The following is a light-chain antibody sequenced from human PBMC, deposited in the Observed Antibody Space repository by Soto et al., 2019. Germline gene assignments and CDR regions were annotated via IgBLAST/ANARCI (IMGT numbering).Light chain of an antibody. Sequence: EIVITQSPATLSVSPGGRATLSCRASQSVSSNLAGYQQKPGQAPRLLTYGASTRATGIPARFSGSGSGTEFTLTISSLQSEDFAVYYCQQYNNWPRTFGQGTRWIS. V-gene: IGKV3-15*01. CDR1: QSVSSN. J-gene: IGKJ1*01. CDR3: QQYNNWPRT. CDR2: GAS.